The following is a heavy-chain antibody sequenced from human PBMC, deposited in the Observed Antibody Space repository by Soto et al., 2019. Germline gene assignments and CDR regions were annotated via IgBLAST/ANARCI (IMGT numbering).Heavy chain of an antibody. CDR1: GFTFSSYA. Sequence: VGSLRLSCAASGFTFSSYAMSWVRQAPGKGLEWVSTISGSGGGTYYADSMKGRFTISRDNSKNTLYLQMYSLRVEDTAVYYCARDSDHWGQRTLVTVSS. CDR3: ARDSDH. CDR2: ISGSGGGT. J-gene: IGHJ4*02. V-gene: IGHV3-23*01.